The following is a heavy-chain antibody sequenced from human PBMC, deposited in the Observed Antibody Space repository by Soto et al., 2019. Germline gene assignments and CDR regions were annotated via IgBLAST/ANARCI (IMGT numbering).Heavy chain of an antibody. CDR2: ISAHNGNT. D-gene: IGHD3-10*01. Sequence: QVHLVQSGAEVKKPGASVKVSCKASGYTFTSYGITWVRQAPGQGLEWMGWISAHNGNTDYAQKLQGRVNVTRDTYTSTGDMEVRGLSSDDTAVYYWGRGRAGDYWGQGALVTVSS. CDR1: GYTFTSYG. J-gene: IGHJ4*02. V-gene: IGHV1-18*01. CDR3: GRGRAGDY.